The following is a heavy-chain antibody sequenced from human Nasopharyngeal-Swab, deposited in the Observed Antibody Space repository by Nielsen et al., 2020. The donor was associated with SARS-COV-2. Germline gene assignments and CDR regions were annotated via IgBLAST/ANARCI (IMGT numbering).Heavy chain of an antibody. J-gene: IGHJ4*02. Sequence: GESLKISCAESGFSSSTSGMHWVRQAPGKGLEWVAVVWSDGRSKYYADFVKGRFTISRDSSKNTVYLQMNSLAAEDTAVYYCARERGGGYGDYWGQGTLVTVSS. CDR1: GFSSSTSG. CDR2: VWSDGRSK. D-gene: IGHD5-12*01. V-gene: IGHV3-33*01. CDR3: ARERGGGYGDY.